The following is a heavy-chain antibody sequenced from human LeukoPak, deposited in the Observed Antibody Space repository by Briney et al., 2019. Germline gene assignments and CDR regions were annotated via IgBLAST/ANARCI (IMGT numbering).Heavy chain of an antibody. V-gene: IGHV4-34*01. CDR2: INHSGST. Sequence: SETLSLTCAVYGGSFSGYYWSWIRQPPGKGLEWIGEINHSGSTNYNPSPKSRVTISVDTSKNQFSLKLSSVTAVDTAVYYCAGGGGSYGYYFDYWGQGTLVTVSS. D-gene: IGHD1-26*01. J-gene: IGHJ4*02. CDR3: AGGGGSYGYYFDY. CDR1: GGSFSGYY.